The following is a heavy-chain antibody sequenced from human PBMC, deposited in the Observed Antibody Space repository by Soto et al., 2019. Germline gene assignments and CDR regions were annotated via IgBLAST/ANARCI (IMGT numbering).Heavy chain of an antibody. V-gene: IGHV4-59*01. CDR1: GGSISSYY. J-gene: IGHJ5*02. D-gene: IGHD1-26*01. CDR2: IYYSGST. CDR3: ARGIVGATRTLSNWFDP. Sequence: QVQLQESGPGLVKPSETLSLTCTVSGGSISSYYWSWIRQPPGKGLEWIGYIYYSGSTNYNPSLKSRVTISVDTSKNQFSLKLSSVTAADTAVYYCARGIVGATRTLSNWFDPWGQGTLVTVSS.